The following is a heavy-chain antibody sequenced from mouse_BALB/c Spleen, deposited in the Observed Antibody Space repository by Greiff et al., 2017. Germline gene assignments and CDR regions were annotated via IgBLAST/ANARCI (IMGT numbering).Heavy chain of an antibody. CDR1: GYTFTSYW. V-gene: IGHV1S127*01. J-gene: IGHJ1*01. CDR3: TRTGERRLGRCFDV. D-gene: IGHD4-1*01. CDR2: IDPSDSYT. Sequence: QVQLQQPGAELVKPGASVKMSCKASGYTFTSYWMHWVKQRPGQGLEWIGTIDPSDSYTSYNQKFKGKATLTVDTSSSAAYMQLSSLTSEDSAVYYCTRTGERRLGRCFDVWGAGTTVTVSS.